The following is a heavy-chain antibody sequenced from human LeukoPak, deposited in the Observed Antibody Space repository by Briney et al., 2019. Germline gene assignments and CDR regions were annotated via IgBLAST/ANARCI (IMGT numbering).Heavy chain of an antibody. J-gene: IGHJ4*02. V-gene: IGHV3-23*01. CDR3: AKIRSGYYDSSGYHDY. CDR2: ISSSGGST. D-gene: IGHD3-22*01. Sequence: PGGSLRLSCAASGFTFSSCAMTWVRQAPGKGLEWVSAISSSGGSTYYADSVKGRFTISRDNSKNTLYLQMNSLRAEDTAVYYCAKIRSGYYDSSGYHDYWGQGTLVTVSS. CDR1: GFTFSSCA.